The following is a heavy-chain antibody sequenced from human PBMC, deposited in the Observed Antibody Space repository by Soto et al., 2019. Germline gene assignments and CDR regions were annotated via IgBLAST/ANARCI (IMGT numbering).Heavy chain of an antibody. CDR1: GFTFTNYA. CDR3: AKKGLGSLATYCNYGDCHYAFDL. V-gene: IGHV3-23*01. CDR2: VSGGGDGT. J-gene: IGHJ3*01. D-gene: IGHD2-21*02. Sequence: EVQLLESGGGLVQPGGSLRLSCAASGFTFTNYAMSWVRQAPGKGLEWVSTVSGGGDGTYYADSVKGRFSTSRDNSRNTVYLQMNILRAEDTAVYYCAKKGLGSLATYCNYGDCHYAFDLWGQGTIVTVSS.